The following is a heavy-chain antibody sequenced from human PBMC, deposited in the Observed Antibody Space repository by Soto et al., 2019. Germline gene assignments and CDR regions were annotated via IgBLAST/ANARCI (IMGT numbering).Heavy chain of an antibody. CDR3: ARDPSGSTGWFYFDY. V-gene: IGHV1-69*04. Sequence: GASVKVSCKASGGTFSDHSISWVRQAPGQGLEWMGRIIPLRGITSDAQKFQGRVTITADPSTSTAYMELSSLRSEDTAVYYCARDPSGSTGWFYFDYWGQGTLVTVSS. D-gene: IGHD6-19*01. J-gene: IGHJ4*02. CDR2: IIPLRGIT. CDR1: GGTFSDHS.